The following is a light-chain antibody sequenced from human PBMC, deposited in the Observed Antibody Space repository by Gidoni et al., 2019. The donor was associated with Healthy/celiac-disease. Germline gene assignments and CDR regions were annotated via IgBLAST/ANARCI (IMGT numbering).Light chain of an antibody. V-gene: IGLV2-14*01. CDR1: SSDVGGYNY. J-gene: IGLJ3*02. CDR2: EVS. CDR3: SSYTSSSTWV. Sequence: QSALTQPASGSGSPGQSTTIPCTGTSSDVGGYNYVSWYQQHPGKAPKLMIYEVSNRPSGVPDRFSGSKSGNTASLTISGLQAEDEADYYCSSYTSSSTWVFGGGTKLTVL.